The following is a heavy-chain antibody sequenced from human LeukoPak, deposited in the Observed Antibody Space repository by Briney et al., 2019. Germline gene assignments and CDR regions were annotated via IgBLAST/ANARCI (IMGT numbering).Heavy chain of an antibody. Sequence: PGGSLRLSCAASGFTFSSYGMHWVRQAPGKGLEWVAVIWNDGSNKYYADSVKGRFTISRDNCKNTLYLQMNSLRAEDTAVYYCAKETYSGSYHAADYWGQGTLVTASS. CDR1: GFTFSSYG. CDR3: AKETYSGSYHAADY. J-gene: IGHJ4*02. V-gene: IGHV3-30*02. CDR2: IWNDGSNK. D-gene: IGHD1-26*01.